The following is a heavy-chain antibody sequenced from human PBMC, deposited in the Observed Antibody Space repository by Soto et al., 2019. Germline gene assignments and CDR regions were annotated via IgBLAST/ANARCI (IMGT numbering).Heavy chain of an antibody. CDR3: ARGAVVPAAMGTYYYYYGMDV. Sequence: EASVKVSCKASGYTFTGYCMHWVRQAPGQGLEWMGWINPNSGGTNYAQKFQGRVTMTRDTSISTAYMELSRLRSDDTAVYYCARGAVVPAAMGTYYYYYGMDVWGQGTTVTVSS. D-gene: IGHD2-2*01. CDR1: GYTFTGYC. J-gene: IGHJ6*02. V-gene: IGHV1-2*02. CDR2: INPNSGGT.